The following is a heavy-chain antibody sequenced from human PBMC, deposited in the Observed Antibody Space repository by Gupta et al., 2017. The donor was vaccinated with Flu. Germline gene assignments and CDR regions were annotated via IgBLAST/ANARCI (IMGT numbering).Heavy chain of an antibody. D-gene: IGHD5-18*01. Sequence: QVQLVQSGAEVKKPGASVQVSCKASGYTFTSYAMHWVRQAPGQRLEWMGWINAGNGNTKYSQKFQGRVTITRDTSASTAYMELSSLRSEDTAVYYCARDLTDTAMVDSPGLDYWGQGTLVTVSS. CDR3: ARDLTDTAMVDSPGLDY. J-gene: IGHJ4*02. CDR1: GYTFTSYA. V-gene: IGHV1-3*01. CDR2: INAGNGNT.